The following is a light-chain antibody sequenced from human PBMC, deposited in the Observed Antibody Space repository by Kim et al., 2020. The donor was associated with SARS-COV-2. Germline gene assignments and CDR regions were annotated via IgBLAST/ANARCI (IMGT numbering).Light chain of an antibody. CDR2: AAS. CDR1: QAISKY. J-gene: IGKJ4*01. V-gene: IGKV1-9*01. Sequence: ASVGDRVTITCRASQAISKYLVWYQQKPGKAPNVLIYAASALQSGVPSRFSGSGSGTEFTLTISSLQPEDFATYYCHQLYSYPLTFGGGTKVDIK. CDR3: HQLYSYPLT.